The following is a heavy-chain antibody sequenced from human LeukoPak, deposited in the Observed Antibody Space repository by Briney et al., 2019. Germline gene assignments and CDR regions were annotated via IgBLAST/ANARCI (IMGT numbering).Heavy chain of an antibody. J-gene: IGHJ4*02. CDR1: GGSFSGYY. V-gene: IGHV4-34*01. D-gene: IGHD3-22*01. CDR2: INHSGST. Sequence: PSETLSLTCAVYGGSFSGYYWSWIRQPPGKGLEWIGGINHSGSTNYNPSLKSRVTISVDTSKNQFSLKLSSVTAADTAVYYCARSHYYDSSGRSFDYWGQGTLVTVSS. CDR3: ARSHYYDSSGRSFDY.